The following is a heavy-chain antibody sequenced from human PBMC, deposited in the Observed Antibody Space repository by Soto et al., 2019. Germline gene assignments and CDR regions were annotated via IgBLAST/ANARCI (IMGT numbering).Heavy chain of an antibody. CDR3: ARNIVGATTYYYGMDV. D-gene: IGHD1-26*01. J-gene: IGHJ6*02. V-gene: IGHV1-69*06. Sequence: GASLQVSCKPSGGTFRSYAISWVRQAHGQELEWMGGIIPIFGTANYAQKFQGRVTSTADKSTSTAYMELSSLRSEDTAVYYCARNIVGATTYYYGMDVWGQGTTVTLPS. CDR1: GGTFRSYA. CDR2: IIPIFGTA.